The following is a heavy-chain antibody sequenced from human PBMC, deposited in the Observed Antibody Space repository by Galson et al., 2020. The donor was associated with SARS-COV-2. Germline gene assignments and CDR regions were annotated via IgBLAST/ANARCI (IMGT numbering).Heavy chain of an antibody. Sequence: SCAVSGFTYKDFWMSWFRQAPGKGLEWVANTRGDGSETNYVDSVQGRFFIPRDNAIDPLFLQMNNLTADDTAVYFCSREGWQGGYWGQGTRVAVSS. J-gene: IGHJ4*02. CDR1: GFTYKDFW. V-gene: IGHV3-7*01. D-gene: IGHD6-19*01. CDR3: SREGWQGGY. CDR2: TRGDGSET.